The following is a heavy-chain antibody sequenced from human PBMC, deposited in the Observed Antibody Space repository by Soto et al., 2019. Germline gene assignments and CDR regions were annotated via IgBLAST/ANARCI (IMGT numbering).Heavy chain of an antibody. J-gene: IGHJ5*02. CDR2: IIPIFGTA. Sequence: SVKVSCKASGGTFSSYAISWVRQAPGQGLEWMGGIIPIFGTANYAQKFQGRVTITADKSTSTAYMELSSLRSEDTAVYYCAIYDYVWGSQPYNWFDPWGHGTLVTVSS. CDR3: AIYDYVWGSQPYNWFDP. V-gene: IGHV1-69*06. CDR1: GGTFSSYA. D-gene: IGHD3-16*01.